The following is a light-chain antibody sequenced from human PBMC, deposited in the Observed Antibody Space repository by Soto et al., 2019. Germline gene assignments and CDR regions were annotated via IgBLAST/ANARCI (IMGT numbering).Light chain of an antibody. V-gene: IGKV1-16*02. J-gene: IGKJ1*01. CDR3: QQYNNFPPT. CDR1: QDIGHY. CDR2: AAS. Sequence: DIQMTQSPSSLSASVGDRVTITCRASQDIGHYLAWFQQKSGKAPKSLIYAASRLQSGVPSKFIGGGSGTDFTLTITGLQPDDFATYYCQQYNNFPPTFGQGTKVDIK.